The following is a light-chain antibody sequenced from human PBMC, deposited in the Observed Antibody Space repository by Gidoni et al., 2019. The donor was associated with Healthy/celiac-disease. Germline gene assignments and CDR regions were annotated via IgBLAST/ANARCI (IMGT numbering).Light chain of an antibody. CDR1: SSNIGSNY. Sequence: QSVLPPPPSASGTPGQGVTITCSGSSSNIGSNYVYWYQQLPGTAPKLLIYRNNQRPSGVPDRFSGSKSGTSASLAISGLRSEDEADYYCAAWDDSLSAGVFGGGTKLTVL. CDR2: RNN. CDR3: AAWDDSLSAGV. J-gene: IGLJ3*02. V-gene: IGLV1-47*01.